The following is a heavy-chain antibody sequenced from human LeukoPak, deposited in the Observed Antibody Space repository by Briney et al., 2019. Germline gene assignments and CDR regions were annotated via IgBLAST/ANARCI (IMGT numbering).Heavy chain of an antibody. V-gene: IGHV3-30*02. D-gene: IGHD1-26*01. CDR1: GFTFSYYG. J-gene: IGHJ4*02. CDR2: IRYDGNDK. Sequence: PGGSLRLSCAASGFTFSYYGMHWVRQAPGKGLEWVAFIRYDGNDKYYAESVKGRFTISRDNSKNTLYLQINSLRVEDTAVYYCGRDYRWERPEFHYWGQGTLVTVSS. CDR3: GRDYRWERPEFHY.